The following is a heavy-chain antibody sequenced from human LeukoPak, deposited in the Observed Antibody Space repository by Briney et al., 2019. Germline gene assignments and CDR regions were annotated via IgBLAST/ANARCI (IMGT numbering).Heavy chain of an antibody. CDR3: AKEHYDYVWGSYRFGSFDY. D-gene: IGHD3-16*02. CDR2: ISGSGGST. V-gene: IGHV3-23*01. J-gene: IGHJ4*02. CDR1: GFTFSSYA. Sequence: GGSLRLSCAASGFTFSSYAMSRVRQAPGKGLEWVSAISGSGGSTYYADSVKGRFTISRDNSKNTLYLQMNSLRAEDTAVYYCAKEHYDYVWGSYRFGSFDYWGQGTLVTVSS.